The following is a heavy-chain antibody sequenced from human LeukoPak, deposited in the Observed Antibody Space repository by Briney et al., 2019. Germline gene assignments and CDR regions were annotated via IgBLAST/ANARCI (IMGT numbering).Heavy chain of an antibody. Sequence: SETLSLTCTVSGGSISSYYWSWIRQPPGKGLGWIGYIYYSGSTNYNPSLKSRVTISVDTSKNQFSLKLSSVTAADTAVYYCARGGSYGTNFDYWGQGTLVTVSS. V-gene: IGHV4-59*01. D-gene: IGHD1-26*01. CDR3: ARGGSYGTNFDY. J-gene: IGHJ4*02. CDR2: IYYSGST. CDR1: GGSISSYY.